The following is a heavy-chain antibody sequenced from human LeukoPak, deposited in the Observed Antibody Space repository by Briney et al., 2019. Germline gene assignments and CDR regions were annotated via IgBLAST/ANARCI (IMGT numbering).Heavy chain of an antibody. CDR2: IDWDDDK. J-gene: IGHJ5*02. CDR3: ARHGMLDNYFDP. V-gene: IGHV2-70*04. CDR1: GFSLNTFGMR. D-gene: IGHD2-8*01. Sequence: SGPTLVHPTPPLTLTCTFSGFSLNTFGMRVSWIRQPPVKALEWLARIDWDDDKFYSTSLKTRLTISKDTSKNQVVLSMTNMDPVDTATYYCARHGMLDNYFDPWGQGALVTVSS.